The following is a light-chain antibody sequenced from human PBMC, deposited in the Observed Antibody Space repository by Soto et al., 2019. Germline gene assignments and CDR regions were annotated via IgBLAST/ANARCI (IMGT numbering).Light chain of an antibody. Sequence: QSALTQPRSVSGSPGQSVTIACTVTSNDVGGYNYVSWYQQHPGKAPKLLISDVNKRPSGVPDRFSGSKSGNTASLIISGLQAEDEADYYCCSYAGSSTWVLGGGTKLTVL. J-gene: IGLJ3*02. V-gene: IGLV2-11*01. CDR3: CSYAGSSTWV. CDR1: SNDVGGYNY. CDR2: DVN.